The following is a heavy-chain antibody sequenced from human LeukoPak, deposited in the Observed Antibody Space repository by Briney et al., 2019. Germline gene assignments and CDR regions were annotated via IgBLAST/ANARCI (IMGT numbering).Heavy chain of an antibody. V-gene: IGHV4-38-2*02. D-gene: IGHD5-12*01. CDR1: GYSISSGYY. Sequence: SETLSLTCTVSGYSISSGYYWGWIRQPPGKGQEWIGSIYHSGSTYYNPSLKSRVTISVDTSKNQFSLKLSSVTAADTAVYYCARDRSGYDSGGGFDYWGQGTLVTVSS. J-gene: IGHJ4*02. CDR3: ARDRSGYDSGGGFDY. CDR2: IYHSGST.